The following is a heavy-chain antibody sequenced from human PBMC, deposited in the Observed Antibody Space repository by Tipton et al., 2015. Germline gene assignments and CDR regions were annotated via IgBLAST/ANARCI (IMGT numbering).Heavy chain of an antibody. CDR2: IYSSSEST. CDR1: DVSVNIGSNY. J-gene: IGHJ6*02. CDR3: AGGNLGRLDDLTGYLGRYFFYGLDV. V-gene: IGHV4-61*01. Sequence: LRLSCTVSDVSVNIGSNYWSWIRQPPGKGLAWIGYIYSSSESTSYNPSLKSRVTISVDTSKNQFSLKLSSVTAADTAIYYCAGGNLGRLDDLTGYLGRYFFYGLDVWGRGTTVIVSS. D-gene: IGHD3-9*01.